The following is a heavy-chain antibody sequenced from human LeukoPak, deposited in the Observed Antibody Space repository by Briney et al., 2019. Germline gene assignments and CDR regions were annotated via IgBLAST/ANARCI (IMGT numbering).Heavy chain of an antibody. Sequence: GGSLRLSYAASGFTFDDYAMSWVRQAPGKGLEWVSGLNWNGGTTGYADFVKGRFTISRDNAKNSLYLQMNSLRAEDTALYYCARVDAISHTNWGFGGHSNNFDYWGQGTLVTVSS. J-gene: IGHJ4*02. V-gene: IGHV3-20*03. CDR3: ARVDAISHTNWGFGGHSNNFDY. D-gene: IGHD7-27*01. CDR2: LNWNGGTT. CDR1: GFTFDDYA.